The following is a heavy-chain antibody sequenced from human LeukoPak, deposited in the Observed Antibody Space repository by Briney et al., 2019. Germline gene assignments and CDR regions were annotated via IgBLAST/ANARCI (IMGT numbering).Heavy chain of an antibody. CDR1: GFTFSGSA. CDR3: ARDVGDYDYSDY. Sequence: GGSLRLSCAASGFTFSGSAMHWVRQASGKGLEWVGRIRSKANSYATAYAASVKGRFTISRDDSKNTAYLQMNSLRAEDTAVYYCARDVGDYDYSDYWGQGTLVTVSS. CDR2: IRSKANSYAT. V-gene: IGHV3-73*01. D-gene: IGHD3-16*01. J-gene: IGHJ4*02.